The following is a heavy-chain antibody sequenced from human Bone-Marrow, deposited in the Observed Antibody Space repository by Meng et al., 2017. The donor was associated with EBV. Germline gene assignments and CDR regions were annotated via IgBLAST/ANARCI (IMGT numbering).Heavy chain of an antibody. D-gene: IGHD3-10*01. Sequence: RSGARGTKPWSWGKVSWWTCGGTFTRNPVRWVRAAAGHGLEWKGGLTHMYGAPKSAQKFPGKVTITADESTGKPYMALSNLRYDYTAMYHRARESGRGVTPEYWGQGTLVTVSS. J-gene: IGHJ4*02. CDR2: LTHMYGAP. CDR3: ARESGRGVTPEY. CDR1: GGTFTRNP. V-gene: IGHV1-69*01.